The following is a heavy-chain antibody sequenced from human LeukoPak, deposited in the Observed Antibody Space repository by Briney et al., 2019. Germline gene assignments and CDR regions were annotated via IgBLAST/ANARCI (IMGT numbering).Heavy chain of an antibody. D-gene: IGHD2-21*01. J-gene: IGHJ4*02. CDR1: GYSFSSHG. V-gene: IGHV3-33*01. CDR2: IWYDGSYK. Sequence: PGRSLRLSCAVSGYSFSSHGMHWVRQAPGKGLEWVAAIWYDGSYKYYADSVKGRFTISRDNSKNMLYPQMDSLRAEDTALYYCARLWGSVSGYFDYWGQGTLVTVSS. CDR3: ARLWGSVSGYFDY.